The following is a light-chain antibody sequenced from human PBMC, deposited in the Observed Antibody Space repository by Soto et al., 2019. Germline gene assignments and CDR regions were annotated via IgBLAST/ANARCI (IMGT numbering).Light chain of an antibody. CDR1: QDISNY. CDR2: DAS. V-gene: IGKV1-33*01. CDR3: QQANSFPWT. J-gene: IGKJ1*01. Sequence: DIQMTQSPSSLSASVGDRVTITCQASQDISNYLHWYQQKPGKAPKLLIYDASNLETGVPSRFSGSGSGTDFTFTISSLQPEDIATYYCQQANSFPWTFGQGTKVEIK.